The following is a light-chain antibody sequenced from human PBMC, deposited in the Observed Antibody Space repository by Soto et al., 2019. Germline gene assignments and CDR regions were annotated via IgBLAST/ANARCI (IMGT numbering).Light chain of an antibody. Sequence: DIQLTQSPSFLPASEDDGVTITCRASRGISSYLAWYQQKPGKAPKLLIYAASTLHTGVPSRFSGSGSGTEFTLTISSLQPDDFATYYCQQYNSYSEAFGQGTKVDIK. CDR3: QQYNSYSEA. CDR1: RGISSY. V-gene: IGKV1-9*01. J-gene: IGKJ1*01. CDR2: AAS.